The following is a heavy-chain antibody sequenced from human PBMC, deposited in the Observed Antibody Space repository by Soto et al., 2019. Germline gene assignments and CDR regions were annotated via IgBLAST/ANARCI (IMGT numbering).Heavy chain of an antibody. D-gene: IGHD1-1*01. Sequence: QLQLQESGPGLVRPSETLSLTCTVSGGSISSSSYFWGWIRQPPGKGLERIGSIYYSGSTYYNPSLKSRVTISVDTSKNQFSLNLSSVTAADTAVYYCARRLAALNWNDSRFDYWGQGTLVTVSS. CDR3: ARRLAALNWNDSRFDY. CDR2: IYYSGST. J-gene: IGHJ4*02. V-gene: IGHV4-39*01. CDR1: GGSISSSSYF.